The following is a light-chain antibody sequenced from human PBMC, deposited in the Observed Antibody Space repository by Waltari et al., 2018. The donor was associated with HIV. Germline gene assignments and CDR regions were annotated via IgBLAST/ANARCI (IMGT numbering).Light chain of an antibody. V-gene: IGKV4-1*01. Sequence: IVMTQSTDSLAVSLGERATINCKSSQSVLYSPNNKNYLAWYQQRPGQPPKLLIYWASIREYGVPDRFSGSGSGTDFTLTISSLQAEDVAVYYCQQCYSTPWTFGQGTKVEIK. J-gene: IGKJ1*01. CDR3: QQCYSTPWT. CDR1: QSVLYSPNNKNY. CDR2: WAS.